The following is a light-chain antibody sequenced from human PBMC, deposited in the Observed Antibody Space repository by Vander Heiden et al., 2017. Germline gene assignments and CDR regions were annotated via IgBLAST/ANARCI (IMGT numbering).Light chain of an antibody. CDR3: ATWDSSLSGVA. CDR1: RSNIGINY. CDR2: END. J-gene: IGLJ2*01. Sequence: QSVLTQPPSVSAAPGQRVTIPCSGRRSNIGINYVSWYQQLPGTAPKLLIFENDKRPSGIPDRFSASKSGTSATLGITGLQTGDEADYFCATWDSSLSGVAFGGGTRVTVL. V-gene: IGLV1-51*02.